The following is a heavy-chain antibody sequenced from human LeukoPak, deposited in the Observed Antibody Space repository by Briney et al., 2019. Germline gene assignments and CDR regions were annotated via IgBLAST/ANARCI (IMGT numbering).Heavy chain of an antibody. CDR2: ISGSGGNT. D-gene: IGHD4-17*01. J-gene: IGHJ4*02. CDR1: GFTFSSYG. CDR3: AKGPSATVTSIRLFDY. V-gene: IGHV3-23*01. Sequence: GRSLRLSCAASGFTFSSYGMHWVRQAPGKGLEWVSGISGSGGNTNYADSVKGQFIISRDSSKNTLYLQMNSLRAEDTAVYYCAKGPSATVTSIRLFDYWGQGTLVTVSS.